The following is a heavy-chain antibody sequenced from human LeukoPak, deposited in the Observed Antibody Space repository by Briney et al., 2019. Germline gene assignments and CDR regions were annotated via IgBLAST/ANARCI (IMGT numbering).Heavy chain of an antibody. J-gene: IGHJ4*02. D-gene: IGHD3-10*01. CDR3: ARHLDYYGSGSYEY. V-gene: IGHV4-39*01. CDR1: LGSISSSSYF. CDR2: IKYSGVT. Sequence: PSETLSLTCTVSLGSISSSSYFWGWIRQPPGKGLEWIGSIKYSGVTSYNPNHKSRVTISVDTSKDQFSLKLSSVTAADTAVYYCARHLDYYGSGSYEYWGQGTLVTVPS.